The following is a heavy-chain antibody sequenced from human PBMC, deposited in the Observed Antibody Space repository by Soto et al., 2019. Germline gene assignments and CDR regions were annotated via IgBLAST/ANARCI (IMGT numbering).Heavy chain of an antibody. Sequence: PSETLSLTCTVSGGSISSSSHCWGWIRQPPGKGLEWIGSIYYSGSTYYNPSLKSRVTISVDTSKNQFSLKLSSVTAADTAVYYCARLAYYDDSSGYYYGGYYFDYWGQGTLVTVSS. D-gene: IGHD3-22*01. CDR2: IYYSGST. J-gene: IGHJ4*02. CDR1: GGSISSSSHC. V-gene: IGHV4-39*01. CDR3: ARLAYYDDSSGYYYGGYYFDY.